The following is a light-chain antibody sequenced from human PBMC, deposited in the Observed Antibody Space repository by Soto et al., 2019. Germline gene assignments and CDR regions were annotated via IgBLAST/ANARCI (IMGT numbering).Light chain of an antibody. CDR2: AAS. J-gene: IGKJ2*01. Sequence: DIQMTQSPSSLSASVGDRVTITCRASQSTSSFLNWYQQKPGKAPKLLLYAASSLQRGVPSRFSGSGSETDFTLTISSLQPEDFAAYYCQQSSNTPYTFGQGTRLEIK. V-gene: IGKV1-39*01. CDR1: QSTSSF. CDR3: QQSSNTPYT.